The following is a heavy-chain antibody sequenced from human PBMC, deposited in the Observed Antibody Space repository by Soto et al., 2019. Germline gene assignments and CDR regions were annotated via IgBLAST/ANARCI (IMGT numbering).Heavy chain of an antibody. CDR3: ARDREGPLGFYYYYGMDV. Sequence: GGSLILSCAASGFTFSSYWMSWVRQAPGKGLEWVANIKQDGSEKYYVDSVKGRFTISRDNAKNSLYLQMSSLRAEDTAVYYCARDREGPLGFYYYYGMDVWGQGTTVTVSS. J-gene: IGHJ6*02. V-gene: IGHV3-7*01. CDR1: GFTFSSYW. D-gene: IGHD3-16*01. CDR2: IKQDGSEK.